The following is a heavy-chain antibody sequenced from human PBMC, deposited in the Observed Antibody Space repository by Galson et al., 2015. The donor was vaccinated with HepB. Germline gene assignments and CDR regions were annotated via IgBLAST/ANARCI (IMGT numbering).Heavy chain of an antibody. V-gene: IGHV2-70*11. CDR1: GFSLSTSGMC. D-gene: IGHD6-13*01. CDR2: IDWDDDK. Sequence: PALVKPTQTLTLTCTFSGFSLSTSGMCVSWIRQPPGKALEWLARIDWDDDKYYSTSLKTRLTVSKDTSNNQVVLTMTNMDPVDTATYYCARIRRELSSWTYYFDYWGQGILVTVSS. J-gene: IGHJ4*02. CDR3: ARIRRELSSWTYYFDY.